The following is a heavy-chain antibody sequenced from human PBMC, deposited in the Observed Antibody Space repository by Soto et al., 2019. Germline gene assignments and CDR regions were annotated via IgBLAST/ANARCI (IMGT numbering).Heavy chain of an antibody. CDR1: GFTFRGST. Sequence: LRLSCVASGFTFRGSTIHWVRQASGKGLEWLGLISIKPNNFATVYAASVTGRFTISRDDSKNTAFLQMNSLKTEDTAVYYCTRDYENSNYYFDYWGRGTLVTVSS. J-gene: IGHJ4*02. CDR2: ISIKPNNFAT. CDR3: TRDYENSNYYFDY. V-gene: IGHV3-73*01. D-gene: IGHD3-22*01.